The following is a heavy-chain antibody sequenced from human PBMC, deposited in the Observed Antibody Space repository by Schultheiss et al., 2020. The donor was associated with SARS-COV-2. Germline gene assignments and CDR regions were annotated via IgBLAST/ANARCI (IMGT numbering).Heavy chain of an antibody. V-gene: IGHV3-48*01. J-gene: IGHJ3*02. CDR1: GFSLRTYS. Sequence: GGSLRLSCAASGFSLRTYSMNWVRQAPGKGLEWLSYISSSGSTIYYADSVKGRFSISRDNAKNSLYLEMNSLRAEDTAVYYCARERLWWWHDAFDMWGQGTLVTVSS. CDR3: ARERLWWWHDAFDM. D-gene: IGHD4/OR15-4a*01. CDR2: ISSSGSTI.